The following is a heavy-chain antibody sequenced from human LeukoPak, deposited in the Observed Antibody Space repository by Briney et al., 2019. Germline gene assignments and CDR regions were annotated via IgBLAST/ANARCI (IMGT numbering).Heavy chain of an antibody. J-gene: IGHJ6*03. Sequence: SETLSLICTVSGGSISSHYWSWIRQPPGKGLEWIGYIYYSGSTNYNPSLKSRVTISVDTSKNQFSLKLSSVTAADTAVYYCARAVAWNYYYMDVWGKGTTVTVSS. CDR2: IYYSGST. CDR1: GGSISSHY. CDR3: ARAVAWNYYYMDV. V-gene: IGHV4-59*11. D-gene: IGHD2-15*01.